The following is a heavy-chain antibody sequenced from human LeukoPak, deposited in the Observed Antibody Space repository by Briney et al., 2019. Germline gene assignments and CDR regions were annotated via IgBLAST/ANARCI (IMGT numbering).Heavy chain of an antibody. D-gene: IGHD3-22*01. CDR1: GFSLTNFD. J-gene: IGHJ3*02. V-gene: IGHV3-48*04. CDR3: ARLTPDYYDSSGYYSRGAFDI. Sequence: GGSLRLSCAASGFSLTNFDMNWIRQAPGKGLEWVSFFSVRYNVIYYADSVKGRFTISRDNAKNSLYLQMNSLRAEDTAVYYCARLTPDYYDSSGYYSRGAFDIWGQGTMVTVSS. CDR2: FSVRYNVI.